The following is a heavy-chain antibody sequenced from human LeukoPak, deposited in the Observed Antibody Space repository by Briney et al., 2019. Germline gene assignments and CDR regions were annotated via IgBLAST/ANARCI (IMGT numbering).Heavy chain of an antibody. CDR2: IRSKTDGGTI. D-gene: IGHD6-19*01. CDR1: GFTLSNAY. CDR3: TNAVAGTVRIDY. J-gene: IGHJ4*02. Sequence: GGSLRLSCAASGFTLSNAYMSWVRQAPGKGLEWVGRIRSKTDGGTIDYAAPVKDRFTISRDDSKNTLYLQMNSLKTEDTAVYYCTNAVAGTVRIDYWGQGTLVTVSS. V-gene: IGHV3-15*01.